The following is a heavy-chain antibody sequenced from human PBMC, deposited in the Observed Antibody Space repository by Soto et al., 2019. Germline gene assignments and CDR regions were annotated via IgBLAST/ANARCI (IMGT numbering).Heavy chain of an antibody. Sequence: GASVKVSCKASGGTFSSYASSWVRQAPGQGLEWMGGIIPIFGTANYAQKFQGRVTITADESTSTAYMELSSLRSEDTAVYYCASLSSSGYFVDYWGQGTLVTVSS. J-gene: IGHJ4*02. V-gene: IGHV1-69*13. CDR2: IIPIFGTA. CDR1: GGTFSSYA. D-gene: IGHD3-22*01. CDR3: ASLSSSGYFVDY.